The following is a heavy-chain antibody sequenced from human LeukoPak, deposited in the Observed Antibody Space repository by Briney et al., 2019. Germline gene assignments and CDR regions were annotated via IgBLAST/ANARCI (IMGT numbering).Heavy chain of an antibody. J-gene: IGHJ6*03. Sequence: TVKVSCKASGGTFSSYAISWVRQAPGQGLEWMGGIIPIFGTANYAQKFQGRVTITADESTSTAYMELSSLRSEDTAVYYCARVGSYGSGNWDYYYYMDVWGKGTTVTISS. CDR2: IIPIFGTA. V-gene: IGHV1-69*13. CDR3: ARVGSYGSGNWDYYYYMDV. CDR1: GGTFSSYA. D-gene: IGHD3-10*01.